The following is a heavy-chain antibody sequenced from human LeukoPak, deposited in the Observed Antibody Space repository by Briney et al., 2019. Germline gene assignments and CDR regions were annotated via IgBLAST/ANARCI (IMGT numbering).Heavy chain of an antibody. V-gene: IGHV4-39*07. D-gene: IGHD2-21*02. CDR1: GGSISSYY. CDR3: ARDSGDYAHNWFDP. CDR2: IYHSGST. J-gene: IGHJ5*02. Sequence: PSETLSLTCTVSGGSISSYYWGWIRQPPGKGLEWIGSIYHSGSTYYNPSLKSRVTISVDTSKNQFSLKLSSVTAADTAVYYCARDSGDYAHNWFDPWGQGTLVTVSS.